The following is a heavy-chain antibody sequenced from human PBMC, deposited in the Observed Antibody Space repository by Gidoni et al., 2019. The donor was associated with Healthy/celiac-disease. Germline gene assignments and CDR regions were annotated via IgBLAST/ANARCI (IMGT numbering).Heavy chain of an antibody. Sequence: QVQLQQWGAGLLKPSETLSLTCAVYGGSFSGYYWSWIRQPPGKGLEWIGEINHSGSTNYNPSLKSRVTISVDTSKNQFSLKLSSVTAADTAVYYCARGRDFFLEWLLWLYWGQGTLVTVSS. CDR2: INHSGST. D-gene: IGHD3-3*01. V-gene: IGHV4-34*01. J-gene: IGHJ4*02. CDR1: GGSFSGYY. CDR3: ARGRDFFLEWLLWLY.